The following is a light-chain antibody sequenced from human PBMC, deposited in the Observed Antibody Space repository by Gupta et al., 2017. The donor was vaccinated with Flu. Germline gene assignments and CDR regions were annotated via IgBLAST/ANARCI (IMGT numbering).Light chain of an antibody. CDR2: DAS. CDR1: QGINNY. V-gene: IGKV1-9*01. CDR3: QQLQSSPVT. J-gene: IGKJ5*01. Sequence: SPSFLSASVGDRVTITWRASQGINNYLEWYQQNPGKGPKLLIYDASKGQSGVPSRFSGSGYETQFTLTSSSRQHEDFANYCQQLQSSPVTFGQGTPMEIK.